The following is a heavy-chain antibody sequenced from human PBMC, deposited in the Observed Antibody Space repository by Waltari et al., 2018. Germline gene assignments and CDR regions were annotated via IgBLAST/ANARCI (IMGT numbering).Heavy chain of an antibody. CDR3: AKGRYSSSTYGMDV. D-gene: IGHD6-6*01. CDR1: GFTFDDYA. Sequence: EVQLVESGGGLVQPGRSLRLSCAASGFTFDDYAMHWVRQAPGKGLEWVSGISWNSGSIGYADSGKGRFTISRDNAKNSLYLQMNSLRAEDTALYYCAKGRYSSSTYGMDVWGQGTTVTVSS. J-gene: IGHJ6*02. CDR2: ISWNSGSI. V-gene: IGHV3-9*01.